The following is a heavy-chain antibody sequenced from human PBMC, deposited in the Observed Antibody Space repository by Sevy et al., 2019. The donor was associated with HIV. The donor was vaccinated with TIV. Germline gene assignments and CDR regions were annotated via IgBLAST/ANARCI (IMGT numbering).Heavy chain of an antibody. CDR1: GFTFSSYA. J-gene: IGHJ6*02. CDR2: ISYDGSNK. D-gene: IGHD6-13*01. V-gene: IGHV3-30-3*01. CDR3: ARDIDVRYGSSWGYYYYYYGMDV. Sequence: GGSLRLSCAASGFTFSSYAMHWVRQAPGKGLEWVAVISYDGSNKYYADSVKGRFTISRDNSKNTLYLQMNSLRAEDTAVYYCARDIDVRYGSSWGYYYYYYGMDVWGQGTTVTVSS.